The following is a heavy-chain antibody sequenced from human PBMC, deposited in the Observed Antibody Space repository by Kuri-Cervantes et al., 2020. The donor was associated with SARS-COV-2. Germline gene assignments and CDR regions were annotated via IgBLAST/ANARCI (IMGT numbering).Heavy chain of an antibody. J-gene: IGHJ4*02. D-gene: IGHD6-13*01. CDR1: GGSISSYY. Sequence: GSLRLSCTVSGGSISSYYWTWIRQPPGKGLEWIGYIYYNGDTNYNPSLKSRVTISIDTSKNQLSLKLTSVTAADTAVYYCARLEIPLVAAAYAYWGQGTLVTVSS. CDR3: ARLEIPLVAAAYAY. CDR2: IYYNGDT. V-gene: IGHV4-59*08.